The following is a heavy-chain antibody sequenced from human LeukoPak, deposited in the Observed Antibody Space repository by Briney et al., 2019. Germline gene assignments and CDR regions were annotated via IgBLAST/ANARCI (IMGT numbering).Heavy chain of an antibody. CDR1: GGSIGSNNYY. J-gene: IGHJ4*02. CDR2: IYYSGST. V-gene: IGHV4-39*01. Sequence: SETLSLTCTVSGGSIGSNNYYWGWIRQPPGRGLEWIGSIYYSGSTYYSPSLKSRVTISVDTSKNQFSLKLSSLTAADTAVYYCASKRSGYYSGFFDYWGQGTLVTVSS. D-gene: IGHD3-22*01. CDR3: ASKRSGYYSGFFDY.